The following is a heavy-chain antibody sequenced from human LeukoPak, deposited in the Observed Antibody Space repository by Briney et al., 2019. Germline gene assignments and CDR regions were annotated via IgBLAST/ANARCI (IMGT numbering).Heavy chain of an antibody. CDR2: IKQDGSEI. V-gene: IGHV3-7*03. Sequence: GGSLRLSCAVSGFTFSSYWMSWVRQGPGKGLEWVANIKQDGSEIHYVDSVKGRFTISRDNAKNSLYLQMNSLRAEDTAVYYCAREKGSGPVGYWGQGTLVTVSS. D-gene: IGHD6-19*01. J-gene: IGHJ4*02. CDR3: AREKGSGPVGY. CDR1: GFTFSSYW.